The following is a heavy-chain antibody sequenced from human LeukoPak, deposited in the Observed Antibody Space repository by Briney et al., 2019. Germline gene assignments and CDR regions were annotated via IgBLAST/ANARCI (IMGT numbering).Heavy chain of an antibody. V-gene: IGHV3-15*01. D-gene: IGHD6-13*01. Sequence: PGGSLRLSCAASGFTFSSYTIHWVRQAPGKGLEWVGRIKSKTDGGTTDYAAPVKGRFTISRDDSKNTLYLQMNSLKTEDTAVYYCTARRYSSSWYLGYWGQGTLVTVSS. CDR3: TARRYSSSWYLGY. CDR1: GFTFSSYT. CDR2: IKSKTDGGTT. J-gene: IGHJ4*02.